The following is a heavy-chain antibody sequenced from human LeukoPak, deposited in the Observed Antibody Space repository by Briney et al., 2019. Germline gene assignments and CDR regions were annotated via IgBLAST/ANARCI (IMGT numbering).Heavy chain of an antibody. CDR2: IYYSGST. J-gene: IGHJ4*02. D-gene: IGHD3-9*01. CDR3: ARDRRPYYDILTGFDY. V-gene: IGHV4-59*01. CDR1: GGSISSYY. Sequence: SETLSLTCTVSGGSISSYYWSWIRQPPGKGLEWIGYIYYSGSTNYNPSLKSRVTISVDTSKNQFSLKLSSVTAADTAVYYCARDRRPYYDILTGFDYWGKGTLVTVSS.